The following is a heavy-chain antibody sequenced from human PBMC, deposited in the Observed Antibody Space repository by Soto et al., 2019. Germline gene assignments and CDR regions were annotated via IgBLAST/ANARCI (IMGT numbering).Heavy chain of an antibody. D-gene: IGHD2-21*02. CDR1: GISVRSYT. J-gene: IGHJ4*02. CDR2: VFSSVSA. CDR3: ARDGMTTGDT. V-gene: IGHV4-4*07. Sequence: SETLSLTCIVSGISVRSYTWSWVRQPANKGLEWIGRVFSSVSATYNPSLKSRVSISMDTPENRISLKLDSVTAADAGVYFCARDGMTTGDTWGPGTLVTVSS.